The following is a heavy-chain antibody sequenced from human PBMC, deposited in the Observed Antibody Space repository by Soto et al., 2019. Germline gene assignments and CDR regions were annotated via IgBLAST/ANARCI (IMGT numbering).Heavy chain of an antibody. J-gene: IGHJ6*02. CDR1: GYTFTSYY. CDR2: FNPTGDTA. CDR3: ARGGRIVDTGIGYYYYQAMDV. D-gene: IGHD5-18*01. V-gene: IGHV1-46*01. Sequence: QVQLVQSGAEVKKPGASVKASCKASGYTFTSYYIHWVRQAPGQGLEWMGIFNPTGDTASYAQKLQGRVTMTRDTSTGTAYMELGSLRSEDTAVYYCARGGRIVDTGIGYYYYQAMDVWGQGTTVTVS.